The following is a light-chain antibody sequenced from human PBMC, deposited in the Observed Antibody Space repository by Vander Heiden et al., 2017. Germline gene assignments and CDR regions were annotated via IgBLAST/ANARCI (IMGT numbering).Light chain of an antibody. CDR3: QQSDSTPYT. V-gene: IGKV1-39*01. CDR1: QSISSY. CDR2: AAS. Sequence: DIQMTQSPSSLSASVGVRVTITCRASQSISSYLNWYQQKPGKAPKLLIYAASSLQSGVPSRFRGSGSGTDFTLTISILQPEDFATYYCQQSDSTPYTFGQGTKLEIK. J-gene: IGKJ2*01.